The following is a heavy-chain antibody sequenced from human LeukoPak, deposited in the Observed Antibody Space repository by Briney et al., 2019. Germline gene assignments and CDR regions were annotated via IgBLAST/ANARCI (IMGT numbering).Heavy chain of an antibody. V-gene: IGHV1-18*04. CDR2: ISAYNGNT. CDR3: ARDTSSGSWYFDL. CDR1: GDRFTNYW. J-gene: IGHJ2*01. Sequence: GESLKISCQTYGDRFTNYWIGWVRQAPGQGLEWMGWISAYNGNTNYAQKLQGRVTMTTDTSTSTAYMGLRSLRSDDTAVYYCARDTSSGSWYFDLWGRGTLVTVSS. D-gene: IGHD3-22*01.